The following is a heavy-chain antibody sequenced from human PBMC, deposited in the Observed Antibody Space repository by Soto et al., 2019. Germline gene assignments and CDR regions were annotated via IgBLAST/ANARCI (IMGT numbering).Heavy chain of an antibody. J-gene: IGHJ4*02. Sequence: QMHLQQWGAGLLKPSETLSLTCAVYGGSFSGYYWSWIRQSPGKGLEWIGEINHSGNTNYSPSLKSRVTISVDTSKNQFSLNLSSVTAADTAMYYCARGGEYSTSFDYWGQGTLVTVSS. CDR2: INHSGNT. CDR1: GGSFSGYY. CDR3: ARGGEYSTSFDY. D-gene: IGHD6-6*01. V-gene: IGHV4-34*01.